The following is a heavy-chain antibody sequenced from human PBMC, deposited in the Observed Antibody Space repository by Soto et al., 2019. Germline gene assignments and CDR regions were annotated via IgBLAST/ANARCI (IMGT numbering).Heavy chain of an antibody. V-gene: IGHV4-59*01. CDR2: IYYSGST. Sequence: SETLSLTCTVSGGSISSYYWSWIRQPPGKGLEWIGYIYYSGSTNYNPSLKSRVTISVDTSKNQFSLKLSSVTAADTAVYYCARFYRRAVAGTRWFDPWGQGTLVTVS. J-gene: IGHJ5*02. D-gene: IGHD6-19*01. CDR1: GGSISSYY. CDR3: ARFYRRAVAGTRWFDP.